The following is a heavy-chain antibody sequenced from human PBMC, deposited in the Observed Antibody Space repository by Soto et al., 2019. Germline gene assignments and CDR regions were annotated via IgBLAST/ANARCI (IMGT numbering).Heavy chain of an antibody. J-gene: IGHJ5*02. CDR2: IYHSGST. V-gene: IGHV4-4*02. CDR1: GGSISSSNW. Sequence: QVQLQESGPGLVKPSGTLSLTCAVSGGSISSSNWWSWVRQPPGKGLEWIGEIYHSGSTNYNPSLKSRVTISVDKSKNQFSLKLSSVTAADTAVYYCASNMLNHSSGWYLSWFDPWGQGTLVTVSS. CDR3: ASNMLNHSSGWYLSWFDP. D-gene: IGHD6-13*01.